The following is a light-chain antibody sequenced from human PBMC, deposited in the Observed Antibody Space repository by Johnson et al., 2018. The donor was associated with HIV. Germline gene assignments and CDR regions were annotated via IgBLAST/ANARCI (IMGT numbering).Light chain of an antibody. CDR2: DSN. Sequence: QSVLTQPPSVSAAPGQKVTISCSGSSSNIGNNYVSWYQQLPGTAPKLLIYDSNKRPSGIPDRFSGSKSGTSATLGITGLQTGDEADYYCGTWDGSLRAGFFGTGTKVTVL. J-gene: IGLJ1*01. CDR3: GTWDGSLRAGF. CDR1: SSNIGNNY. V-gene: IGLV1-51*01.